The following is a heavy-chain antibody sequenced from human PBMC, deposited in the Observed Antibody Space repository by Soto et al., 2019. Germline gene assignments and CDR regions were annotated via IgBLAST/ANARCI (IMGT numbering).Heavy chain of an antibody. J-gene: IGHJ4*02. V-gene: IGHV4-61*01. Sequence: QVQLQESGPGLVKPSETLSLTCTVSGGSVSTGSYYWSWIRQPPGKGLEWIGYIYYSGSANYNPSLKSRVTISVDRSKIMFSLKMSSVTAADTAVYYCARDNWNDAYYFVYWGRGTLVTVSS. CDR3: ARDNWNDAYYFVY. CDR1: GGSVSTGSYY. CDR2: IYYSGSA. D-gene: IGHD1-20*01.